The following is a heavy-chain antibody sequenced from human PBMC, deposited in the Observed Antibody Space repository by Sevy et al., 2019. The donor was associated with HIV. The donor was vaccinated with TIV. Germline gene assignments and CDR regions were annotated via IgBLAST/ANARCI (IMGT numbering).Heavy chain of an antibody. D-gene: IGHD3-16*01. V-gene: IGHV3-7*01. CDR1: GFSFSTYW. J-gene: IGHJ4*02. CDR3: VREGLGGFSYSLDC. Sequence: GGALRLSCAASGFSFSTYWMTWVRQAPGKGLEWVATMNQDGNERDYVDSVKGRFTISRDNTKTSRFLQMNSLSAEDTGVYYCVREGLGGFSYSLDCWGQGTLVTVSS. CDR2: MNQDGNER.